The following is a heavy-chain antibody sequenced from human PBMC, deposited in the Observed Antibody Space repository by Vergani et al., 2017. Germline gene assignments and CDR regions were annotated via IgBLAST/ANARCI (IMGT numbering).Heavy chain of an antibody. CDR1: GGSFSGYY. CDR2: INHSGST. Sequence: QVQLQQWGAGLLKPSETLSLTCAVYGGSFSGYYWSWIRQPPGKGLEWIGEINHSGSTNYNPSLKSRVTISVDTSKNQFSLKLSSVTAADTAVYYCARLRAVRGVIIRSPKGLDYWGQGTRVTVSS. V-gene: IGHV4-34*01. J-gene: IGHJ4*02. D-gene: IGHD3-10*01. CDR3: ARLRAVRGVIIRSPKGLDY.